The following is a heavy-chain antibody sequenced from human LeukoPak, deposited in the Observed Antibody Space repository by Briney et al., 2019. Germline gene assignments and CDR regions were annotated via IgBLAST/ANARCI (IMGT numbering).Heavy chain of an antibody. CDR2: ISDSGKST. Sequence: PGGSLRLSCAGSGFTFSSYAMNWVRQAPGKGLEWVSGISDSGKSTYYADSVKGRFTISRDNSKNTLYLQMNSLRAEDTARYYCAKDRSNTVTDSPRYYGMDVWGQGTTVTVSS. CDR3: AKDRSNTVTDSPRYYGMDV. CDR1: GFTFSSYA. J-gene: IGHJ6*02. D-gene: IGHD4-17*01. V-gene: IGHV3-23*01.